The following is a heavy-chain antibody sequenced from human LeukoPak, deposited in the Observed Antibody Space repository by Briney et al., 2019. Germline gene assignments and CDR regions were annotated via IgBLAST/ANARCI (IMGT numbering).Heavy chain of an antibody. CDR3: ARTRSSSAGPFDY. CDR2: ISYDGSNK. V-gene: IGHV3-30*01. J-gene: IGHJ4*02. Sequence: PGGSLRFSCAASGFTFSSYAMHWVRQAPGKGLDWVAVISYDGSNKYYADSVKGRFTISRDNSKNTLYLQMNSLRAEDTAVYYCARTRSSSAGPFDYWGQGNLVTVSS. CDR1: GFTFSSYA. D-gene: IGHD6-6*01.